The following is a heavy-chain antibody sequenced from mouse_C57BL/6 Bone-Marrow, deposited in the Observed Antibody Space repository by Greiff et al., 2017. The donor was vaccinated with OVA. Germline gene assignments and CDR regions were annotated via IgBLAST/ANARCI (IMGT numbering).Heavy chain of an antibody. CDR1: GYTFTSYW. Sequence: QVQLKQPGAELVKPGASVKLSCKASGYTFTSYWMQWVKQRPGQGLEWIGEIDPSDSYTNYNQKFKGKATLTVDTSSSTAYMQRSSLTSEDSAVYYCAREITTVYFDYWGQGTTLTVSS. CDR3: AREITTVYFDY. CDR2: IDPSDSYT. J-gene: IGHJ2*01. D-gene: IGHD1-1*01. V-gene: IGHV1-50*01.